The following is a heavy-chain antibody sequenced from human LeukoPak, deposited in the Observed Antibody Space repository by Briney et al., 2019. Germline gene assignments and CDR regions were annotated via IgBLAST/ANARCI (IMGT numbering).Heavy chain of an antibody. CDR1: GFTFTTYW. V-gene: IGHV3-7*01. CDR2: INQDGTEK. J-gene: IGHJ4*02. D-gene: IGHD3-3*01. CDR3: ARERERFLNL. Sequence: PGESLRLSCAASGFTFTTYWMTWVRQAPGKGLEWVANINQDGTEKYYVDSVKGRFTISRDNSKNTLYLEMNSLRAEDTAVYYCARERERFLNLWGQGTLVTVSS.